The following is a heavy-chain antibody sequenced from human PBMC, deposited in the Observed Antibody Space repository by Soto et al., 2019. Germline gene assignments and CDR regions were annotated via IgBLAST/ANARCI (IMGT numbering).Heavy chain of an antibody. J-gene: IGHJ6*03. CDR2: IKSKTDGGTT. Sequence: GGSLRLSCAASGFTFSNAWMSWVRQAPGKGLEWVGRIKSKTDGGTTDYAAPVKGRFTISRDDSKNTLYLQMNSLKTEDTAVYYCTTDPAAAAREDYYYYYYMDVWGKGTTVTVSS. CDR3: TTDPAAAAREDYYYYYYMDV. V-gene: IGHV3-15*01. CDR1: GFTFSNAW. D-gene: IGHD6-13*01.